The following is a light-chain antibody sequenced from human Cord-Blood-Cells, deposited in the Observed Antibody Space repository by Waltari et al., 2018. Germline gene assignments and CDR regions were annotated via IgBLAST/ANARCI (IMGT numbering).Light chain of an antibody. J-gene: IGKJ4*01. CDR2: GAS. CDR1: QGVSSSY. V-gene: IGKV3-20*01. Sequence: EIVLTQSPGTLSLSPGERATLSCRASQGVSSSYLAWYQQKPGQAPRLLIYGASIRATGIPDRCRGSGSGTDFPLTISRLEPEDFAVYYCQQYGSPLTFGGGTKVEIK. CDR3: QQYGSPLT.